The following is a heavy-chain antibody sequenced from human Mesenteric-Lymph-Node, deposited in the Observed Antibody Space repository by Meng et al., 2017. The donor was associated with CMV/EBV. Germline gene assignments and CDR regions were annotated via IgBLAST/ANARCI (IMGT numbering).Heavy chain of an antibody. CDR3: AHSSGIAAAGPFYFDY. D-gene: IGHD6-13*01. V-gene: IGHV2-5*02. CDR1: GLSLSTSGVG. Sequence: QITLKESGPTLVKPTQTLTLTCTFSGLSLSTSGVGVGWIRQPPGKALEWLALIYWDDDKRYSPSLKSRLTITKDTSKNQVVLTMTNMDPVDTATYYCAHSSGIAAAGPFYFDYWGQGTLVTVSS. CDR2: IYWDDDK. J-gene: IGHJ4*02.